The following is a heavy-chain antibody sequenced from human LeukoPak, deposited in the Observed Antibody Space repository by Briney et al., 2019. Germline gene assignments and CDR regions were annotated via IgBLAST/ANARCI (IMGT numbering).Heavy chain of an antibody. CDR1: GGSISSNNW. CDR2: IYHSGST. Sequence: SETLSLTCAVSGGSISSNNWWSWVRPPPGKGLEWIGEIYHSGSTNYNPSLKSRVTISVGKSKNQFSLKLSSVSAADMAVYYCAAKAVDGERSFDFWGQGTLVTVAS. D-gene: IGHD6-19*01. J-gene: IGHJ4*02. V-gene: IGHV4-4*02. CDR3: AAKAVDGERSFDF.